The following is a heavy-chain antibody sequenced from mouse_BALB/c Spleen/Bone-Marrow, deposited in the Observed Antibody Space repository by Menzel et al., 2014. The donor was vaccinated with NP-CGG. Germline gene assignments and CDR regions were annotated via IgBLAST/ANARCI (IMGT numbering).Heavy chain of an antibody. J-gene: IGHJ3*01. CDR2: TSDGGSYT. CDR3: ANYYGSTWFAY. D-gene: IGHD1-1*01. CDR1: GFTFSDYY. Sequence: VQLKESGGGLVKPGGSLKLSCAASGFTFSDYYMYWVRQTPEKRLEWVATTSDGGSYTYYPDSVKGRFTISRDNAKNNLYLQMSSLKSEDTAMYYCANYYGSTWFAYWGQVDSGHCLC. V-gene: IGHV5-4*02.